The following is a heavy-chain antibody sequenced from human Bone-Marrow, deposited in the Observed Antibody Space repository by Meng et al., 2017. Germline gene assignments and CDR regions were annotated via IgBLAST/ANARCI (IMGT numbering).Heavy chain of an antibody. D-gene: IGHD6-6*01. CDR2: LSGGGFTT. V-gene: IGHV3-23*01. J-gene: IGHJ4*02. CDR1: GFTFGDYA. CDR3: ARETSSSGGFDY. Sequence: GESLKISCTASGFTFGDYAMSWVRRAPGKGLEWLAALSGGGFTTYYADSVKGRFTISRDNSKNTLYLQMNSLRAEDTAVYYCARETSSSGGFDYWGQGTLVTVSS.